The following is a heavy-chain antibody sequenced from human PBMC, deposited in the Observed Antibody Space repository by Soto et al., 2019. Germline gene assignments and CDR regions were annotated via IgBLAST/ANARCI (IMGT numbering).Heavy chain of an antibody. CDR2: ISYSGST. J-gene: IGHJ4*02. D-gene: IGHD3-22*01. Sequence: PSETLSLTCTVSGGSISSYYWSWIRQPPGKGLEWIGYISYSGSTFYNPSLKTRLAMSVDTSKNQFSARLRSVTAADTAVYYCARDRAHFYESSGRLDLWGQGMLVTVSS. CDR1: GGSISSYY. CDR3: ARDRAHFYESSGRLDL. V-gene: IGHV4-59*12.